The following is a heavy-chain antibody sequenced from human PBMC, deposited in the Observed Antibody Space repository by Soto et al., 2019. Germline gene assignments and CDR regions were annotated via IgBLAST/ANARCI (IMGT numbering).Heavy chain of an antibody. V-gene: IGHV4-30-2*01. Sequence: PSETLSLTCAVSGGSISSGGYSWSWIRQPPGKGLEWIGYIYHSGSTYYNPSLKSRVTISVDRSKNQFSLNLSSVTAADTAVYYCARRDRSGFSYWLDTWGQGTLVTVSS. CDR2: IYHSGST. CDR1: GGSISSGGYS. CDR3: ARRDRSGFSYWLDT. J-gene: IGHJ5*02. D-gene: IGHD3-22*01.